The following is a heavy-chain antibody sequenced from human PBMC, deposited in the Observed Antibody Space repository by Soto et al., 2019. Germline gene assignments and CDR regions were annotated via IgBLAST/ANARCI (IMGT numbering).Heavy chain of an antibody. CDR1: GFTFDDYA. CDR3: AKGYDFWSGTIDY. CDR2: ISWNSGRI. D-gene: IGHD3-3*01. J-gene: IGHJ4*02. V-gene: IGHV3-9*01. Sequence: EVQLVESGGGLVQPGRSLRLSCAASGFTFDDYAMHWVRQAPGKGLEWVSGISWNSGRIGYADSVKGRLTISRGNAKNSLYLQMTSLRAEDTALYYCAKGYDFWSGTIDYWGQGTLVTGSS.